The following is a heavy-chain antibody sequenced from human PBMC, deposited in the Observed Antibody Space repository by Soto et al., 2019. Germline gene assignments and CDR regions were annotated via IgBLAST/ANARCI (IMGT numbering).Heavy chain of an antibody. Sequence: GGSLRLSCAAPGFTFSSYAMHWVRQAPGKGLEWVAVISYDGSNKYYADSVKGRFTISRDNSKNTLYLQMNSLRAEDTAVYYCVLGGIVVVPAAIPGYYYGMDVWGQGTTVTVSS. D-gene: IGHD2-2*02. CDR3: VLGGIVVVPAAIPGYYYGMDV. J-gene: IGHJ6*02. V-gene: IGHV3-30-3*01. CDR1: GFTFSSYA. CDR2: ISYDGSNK.